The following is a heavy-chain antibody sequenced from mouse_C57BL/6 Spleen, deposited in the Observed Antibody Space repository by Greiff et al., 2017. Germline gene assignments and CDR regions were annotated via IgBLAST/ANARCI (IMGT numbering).Heavy chain of an antibody. CDR2: INPNYGTT. CDR3: ARGAYYSNLYWYCDV. D-gene: IGHD2-5*01. Sequence: EVQLKQSGPELVKPGASVKISCKASGYSFPDYNMNWVKQSNGKSLEWIGVINPNYGTTSYNQKFKGKATLTVDQSSSTAYMQLNSLTSEDSAVYYCARGAYYSNLYWYCDVWGTGTTVTVSS. V-gene: IGHV1-39*01. J-gene: IGHJ1*03. CDR1: GYSFPDYN.